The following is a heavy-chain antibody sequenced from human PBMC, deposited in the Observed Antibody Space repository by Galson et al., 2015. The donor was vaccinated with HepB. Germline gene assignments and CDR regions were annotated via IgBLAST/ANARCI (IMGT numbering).Heavy chain of an antibody. Sequence: PALVKPTQTLTLTCTFSGFSLSTSGVGVGWIRQPPGKALEWLALIYWNDDKRYSPSLKSRLTITKDTSKNQVVLTMTNMDPVDTATYYGARAHYDFWSGYGEFGYWGQGTLVTVSS. CDR2: IYWNDDK. V-gene: IGHV2-5*01. J-gene: IGHJ4*02. D-gene: IGHD3-3*01. CDR3: ARAHYDFWSGYGEFGY. CDR1: GFSLSTSGVG.